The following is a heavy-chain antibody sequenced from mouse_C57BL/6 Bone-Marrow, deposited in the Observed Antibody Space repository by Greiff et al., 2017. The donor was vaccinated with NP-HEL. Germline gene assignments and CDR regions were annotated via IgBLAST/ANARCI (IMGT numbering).Heavy chain of an antibody. CDR3: ARSNYYYGSSYDAMDY. J-gene: IGHJ4*01. D-gene: IGHD1-1*01. V-gene: IGHV7-3*01. CDR2: IRNKANGYTT. Sequence: DVMLVESGGGLVQPGGSLSLSCAASGFTFTDYYMSWVRQPPGKALEWLGFIRNKANGYTTEYSASVKGRFTISRDNSQSILYLQMNALRAEDSATYYCARSNYYYGSSYDAMDYWGQGTSVTVSS. CDR1: GFTFTDYY.